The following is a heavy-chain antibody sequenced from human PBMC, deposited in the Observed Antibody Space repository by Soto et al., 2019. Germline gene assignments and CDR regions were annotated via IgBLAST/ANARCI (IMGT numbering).Heavy chain of an antibody. D-gene: IGHD3-9*01. CDR2: ISYDGSNK. CDR3: AKDLAYYDILTGYYHKSYYYGMDV. Sequence: LRLSCAASGFTFSSYGMHWVRQAPGKGLEWVAVISYDGSNKYYADSVKGRFTISRDNSKNTLYLQMNSLRAEDTAVYYCAKDLAYYDILTGYYHKSYYYGMDVWGQGTTVTVSS. J-gene: IGHJ6*02. CDR1: GFTFSSYG. V-gene: IGHV3-30*18.